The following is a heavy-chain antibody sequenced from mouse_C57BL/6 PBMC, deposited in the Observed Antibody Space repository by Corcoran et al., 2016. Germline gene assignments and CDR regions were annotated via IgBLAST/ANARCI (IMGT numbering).Heavy chain of an antibody. CDR2: INPNNGGT. D-gene: IGHD2-4*01. V-gene: IGHV1-18*01. Sequence: EVQLQQSGPELVKPGASVKIPCNASGYTFTDYNMDWVTQSHGKSLEWIGDINPNNGGTIYNQKFKGKATLTVDKSSSTAYMELRSLTSEDTAVYYCAREGKIYYDYDDAMDYWGQGTSVTVSS. J-gene: IGHJ4*01. CDR1: GYTFTDYN. CDR3: AREGKIYYDYDDAMDY.